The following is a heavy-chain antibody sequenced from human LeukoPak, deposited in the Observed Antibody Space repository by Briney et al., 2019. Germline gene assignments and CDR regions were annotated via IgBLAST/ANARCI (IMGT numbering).Heavy chain of an antibody. CDR2: IRSKVYGGTT. V-gene: IGHV3-49*03. CDR3: TRDIPVVVPAAMNYYYYMDV. D-gene: IGHD2-2*01. CDR1: GFTFGVYA. Sequence: GGSLRLSCTASGFTFGVYAMSWFRQAPGKGLEWVGFIRSKVYGGTTEYAASVKGRFTISRDDSKSIAYLQMNSLKTEDTAVYYCTRDIPVVVPAAMNYYYYMDVWGKGTTVTVSS. J-gene: IGHJ6*03.